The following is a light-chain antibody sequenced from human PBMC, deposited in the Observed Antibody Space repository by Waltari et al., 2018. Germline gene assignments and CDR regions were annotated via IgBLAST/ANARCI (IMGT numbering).Light chain of an antibody. Sequence: QSVLSQPPSASGTPGQRVTISCSGSNYNIGNNFVYWYHQLPGTAPKLLIYGNNQRPSGVPDRISGSKSGTSASLAISGLRSEDEADYYCASWDGSLGGVIFGGGTKLTVL. CDR2: GNN. CDR1: NYNIGNNF. J-gene: IGLJ2*01. CDR3: ASWDGSLGGVI. V-gene: IGLV1-47*01.